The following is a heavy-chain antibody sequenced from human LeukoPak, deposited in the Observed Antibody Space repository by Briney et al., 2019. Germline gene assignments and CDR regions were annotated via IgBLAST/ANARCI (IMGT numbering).Heavy chain of an antibody. D-gene: IGHD3-10*01. V-gene: IGHV1-3*01. J-gene: IGHJ5*02. Sequence: GASVKVSCKASGYTFTSYAMHWVRQAPGQRLECMGWINAGNGNTKYSQKFQGRVTITRDTSASTAYMELSSLRSEDTAVYYCARDRAPITMVRGVINWFDPWGQRNLGTVSS. CDR3: ARDRAPITMVRGVINWFDP. CDR2: INAGNGNT. CDR1: GYTFTSYA.